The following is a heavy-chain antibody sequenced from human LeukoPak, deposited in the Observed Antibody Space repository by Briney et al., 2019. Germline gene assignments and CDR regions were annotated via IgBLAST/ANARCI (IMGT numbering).Heavy chain of an antibody. D-gene: IGHD5-24*01. J-gene: IGHJ4*02. CDR1: RYTFTGYY. CDR2: INPNSGGT. V-gene: IGHV1-2*02. Sequence: AASVKVSCKASRYTFTGYYMHWVRQAPGQGLEWMGWINPNSGGTNYAQKFQGRVTMTRDTSISTAYMELSRLRSDDTAVYYCARAGRDGYSAGGFDYWGQGTLVTVSS. CDR3: ARAGRDGYSAGGFDY.